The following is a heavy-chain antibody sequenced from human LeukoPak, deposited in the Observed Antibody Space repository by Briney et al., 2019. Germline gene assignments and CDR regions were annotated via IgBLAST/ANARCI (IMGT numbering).Heavy chain of an antibody. V-gene: IGHV1-46*01. CDR1: GYTFTNYY. CDR3: ARGVYVWWELHRNWFDP. D-gene: IGHD1-26*01. J-gene: IGHJ5*02. Sequence: ASVKVSCKASGYTFTNYYMHWVRQAPGQGLECMGIINPSGGSTSFAQKFQGRVIMTRDTSTSTVYMELSSLRSEDTGVYYCARGVYVWWELHRNWFDPWGQGTLVTVSS. CDR2: INPSGGST.